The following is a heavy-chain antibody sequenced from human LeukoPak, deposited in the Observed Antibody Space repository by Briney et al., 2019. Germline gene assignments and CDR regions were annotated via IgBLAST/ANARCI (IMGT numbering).Heavy chain of an antibody. CDR1: GDSVSSTSAA. V-gene: IGHV6-1*01. CDR3: ARGPGTTGSNNWFDA. CDR2: TYYRSKWYI. D-gene: IGHD1-1*01. J-gene: IGHJ5*02. Sequence: SQTLSLTCAMSGDSVSSTSAAWNWIRQSPSRGLEWLGRTYYRSKWYIEYAVSVRGRMTINPDTSKNQFSLQLNSVTPEDTAVYYCARGPGTTGSNNWFDAWGQGTLVTVSS.